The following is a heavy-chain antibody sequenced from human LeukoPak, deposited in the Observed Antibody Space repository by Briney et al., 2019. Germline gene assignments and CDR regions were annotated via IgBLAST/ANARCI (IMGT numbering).Heavy chain of an antibody. CDR2: INTNTGNP. J-gene: IGHJ3*02. Sequence: ASVKVSCKASGYTFTSYTMNWVRQAPGQGLEWMGWINTNTGNPTYAQGFTGRFVFSLDTSVSTAYLQISSLKAEDTAVYFCAKSYYYGSGSYYGPGASDIWGQGTMVTVSS. CDR1: GYTFTSYT. V-gene: IGHV7-4-1*02. CDR3: AKSYYYGSGSYYGPGASDI. D-gene: IGHD3-10*01.